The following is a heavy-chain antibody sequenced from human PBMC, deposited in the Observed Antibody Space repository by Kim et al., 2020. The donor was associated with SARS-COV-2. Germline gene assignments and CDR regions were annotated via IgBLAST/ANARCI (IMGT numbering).Heavy chain of an antibody. Sequence: GGSLRLSCAASGFTFSTYSMNWVRQAPGKGLEWVSSISSTSTNIYYADSLEGRFTVSRDNAKNSLSLQMDSLRVEDTAIYFCARDPRSACNFVGNWYFDLWGRGTLVTVSS. J-gene: IGHJ2*01. CDR2: ISSTSTNI. CDR1: GFTFSTYS. V-gene: IGHV3-21*01. D-gene: IGHD6-19*01. CDR3: ARDPRSACNFVGNWYFDL.